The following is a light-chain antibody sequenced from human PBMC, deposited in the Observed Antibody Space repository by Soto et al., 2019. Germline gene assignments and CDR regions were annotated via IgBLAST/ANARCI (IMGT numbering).Light chain of an antibody. CDR2: DVT. Sequence: QSALTQPASVSGSPGQSITISCTGTSSDVDTYIYISWYQQHPGKAPKLIIYDVTNRPPGVSNRFSGSKSGNTASLTISGLQTEDEADYYCSSYTSSSTLYVFGTGTKLTVL. J-gene: IGLJ1*01. V-gene: IGLV2-14*03. CDR1: SSDVDTYIY. CDR3: SSYTSSSTLYV.